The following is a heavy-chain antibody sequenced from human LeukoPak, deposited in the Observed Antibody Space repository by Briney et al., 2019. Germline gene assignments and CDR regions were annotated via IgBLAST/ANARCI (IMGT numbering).Heavy chain of an antibody. D-gene: IGHD2-21*02. Sequence: PGGSLRLSCAASGFTFGDYALNWVRQAPGKGLEWVSAISGSGGGTHYADSVKGRFTISRDNSKNMVYVQMSSLRAEDTAVYYCARGEGSCSADFCRQYLSFWCQGTLVTVSS. CDR2: ISGSGGGT. J-gene: IGHJ4*02. V-gene: IGHV3-23*01. CDR3: ARGEGSCSADFCRQYLSF. CDR1: GFTFGDYA.